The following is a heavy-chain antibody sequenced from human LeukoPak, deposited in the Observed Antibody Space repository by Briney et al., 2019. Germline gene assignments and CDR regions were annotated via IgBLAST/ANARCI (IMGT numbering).Heavy chain of an antibody. CDR2: IWYDGSNK. J-gene: IGHJ5*02. V-gene: IGHV3-33*01. D-gene: IGHD3-3*01. CDR1: GFTFSSYG. Sequence: GGSLRLSCAASGFTFSSYGMHWVRQAPGKGLEWVAVIWYDGSNKYYADSVKGRFTISRDNSKNTLYLQMNSLRAEDTAVYYCARHEASGSIYGGLIFGVVGDWFDPWGQGTLVTVSS. CDR3: ARHEASGSIYGGLIFGVVGDWFDP.